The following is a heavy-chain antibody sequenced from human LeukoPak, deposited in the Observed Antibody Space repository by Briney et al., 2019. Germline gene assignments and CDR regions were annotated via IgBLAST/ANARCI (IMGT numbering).Heavy chain of an antibody. J-gene: IGHJ5*02. CDR1: GYTFTSYY. Sequence: ASVKVSCKASGYTFTSYYMHWVRQAPGQGLEWMGIINPSGGSTSYAQKFQGRVTMTRDTSTSTVYMELSSLRSEDTAVYYCARDLGYDFWSGYGYFDPWGQGTLVTVSS. D-gene: IGHD3-3*01. CDR3: ARDLGYDFWSGYGYFDP. CDR2: INPSGGST. V-gene: IGHV1-46*01.